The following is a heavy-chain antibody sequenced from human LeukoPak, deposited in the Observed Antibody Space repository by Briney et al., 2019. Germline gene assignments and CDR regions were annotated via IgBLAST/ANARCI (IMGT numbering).Heavy chain of an antibody. J-gene: IGHJ4*02. CDR2: ISSSGSTI. V-gene: IGHV3-11*01. Sequence: GSLRLSCAASGFTFSDYYMSWIRQAPGKGLEWVSYISSSGSTIYYADSVKGRFTISRDNAKNSLYLQMNSLRAEDTAVYYCARDRAPRGYYYDSSGYLYWGQGSLVTVSS. D-gene: IGHD3-22*01. CDR3: ARDRAPRGYYYDSSGYLY. CDR1: GFTFSDYY.